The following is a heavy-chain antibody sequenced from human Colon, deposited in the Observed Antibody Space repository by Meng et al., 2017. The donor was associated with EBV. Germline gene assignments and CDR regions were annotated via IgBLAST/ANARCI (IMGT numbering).Heavy chain of an antibody. CDR2: TSHSGST. J-gene: IGHJ2*01. D-gene: IGHD4-17*01. CDR1: GGSISRSDW. V-gene: IGHV4-4*02. Sequence: QVQLQESGPGLVKPSETLSLTCAASGGSISRSDWWSWVRQPPGKGLEWIGETSHSGSTDYSPSLKSRVIISVDTSKNQFSLRLNSVTAADTAVYYCASLYGDSSVWYLDLWGRGTLVTVSS. CDR3: ASLYGDSSVWYLDL.